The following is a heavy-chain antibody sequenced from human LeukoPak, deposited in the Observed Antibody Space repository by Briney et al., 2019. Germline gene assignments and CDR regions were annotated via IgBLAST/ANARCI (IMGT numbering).Heavy chain of an antibody. J-gene: IGHJ4*02. CDR1: GGSISRYY. CDR3: ARRDSSSRSFDY. CDR2: IYYSGST. V-gene: IGHV4-59*01. D-gene: IGHD6-13*01. Sequence: PSETLSLTCTVSGGSISRYYWTWIRQPPGKGLEWIGYIYYSGSTNYNPSLKSRVTISVDTSKNQLSLKLSSVTAADTAVYYCARRDSSSRSFDYWGQGTLVTVSS.